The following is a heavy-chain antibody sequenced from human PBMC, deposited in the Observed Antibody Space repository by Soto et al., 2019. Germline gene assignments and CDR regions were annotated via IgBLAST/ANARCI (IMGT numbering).Heavy chain of an antibody. V-gene: IGHV1-2*04. CDR3: ARWYYYDSSGSRDYYYGMDV. CDR2: INPNSGGT. J-gene: IGHJ6*02. CDR1: GYTFTGYY. D-gene: IGHD3-22*01. Sequence: GASVKVSCKASGYTFTGYYMHWVRQAPGQGLEWMGWINPNSGGTNYAQKFQGWVTMTRDTSISTAYMELSRLRSDDTAVYYCARWYYYDSSGSRDYYYGMDVWGQGTTVPVSS.